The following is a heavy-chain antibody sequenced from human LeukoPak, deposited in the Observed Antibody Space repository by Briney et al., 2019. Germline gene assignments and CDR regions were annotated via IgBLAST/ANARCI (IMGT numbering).Heavy chain of an antibody. Sequence: GGSLRLSCAASGFTFSSYSMNWVRQAPGKGLEWVSSISSSSSYIYYADSVKGRFTVSRDNAKNSLYLQMNSLRAEDTAVYYCARVGYYYDSSGNYYVSSSFDYWGQGTLVTVSS. D-gene: IGHD3-22*01. CDR2: ISSSSSYI. CDR1: GFTFSSYS. J-gene: IGHJ4*02. CDR3: ARVGYYYDSSGNYYVSSSFDY. V-gene: IGHV3-21*01.